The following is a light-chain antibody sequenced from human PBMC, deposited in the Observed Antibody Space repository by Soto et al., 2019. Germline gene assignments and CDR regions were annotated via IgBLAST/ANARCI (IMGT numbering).Light chain of an antibody. Sequence: DIQMTQSPSTLSASVGDRVTITCRASHSISSWLAWYQQKPGKAPKLLIYKAASLESVVPSRFSGSGSGTEFTLTISSLQPDDFANYYCQQYNSYYTFGQGTKLEIK. CDR3: QQYNSYYT. CDR2: KAA. J-gene: IGKJ2*01. V-gene: IGKV1-5*03. CDR1: HSISSW.